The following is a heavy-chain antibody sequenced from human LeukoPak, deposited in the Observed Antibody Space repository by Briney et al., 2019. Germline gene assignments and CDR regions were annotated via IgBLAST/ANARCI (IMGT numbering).Heavy chain of an antibody. CDR2: IFGSGGSA. V-gene: IGHV3-23*01. D-gene: IGHD6-19*01. J-gene: IGHJ4*02. CDR1: GFSFSNYA. Sequence: GGSLRLSCAASGFSFSNYAMSWVRQAPARGPEWVSGIFGSGGSAHYGDSVKGRFTISRDNSKNTVYLQMDSLRVEDTAVYYCGKTTTGYSSGRYPGWPVDYWGQGTLVTVSS. CDR3: GKTTTGYSSGRYPGWPVDY.